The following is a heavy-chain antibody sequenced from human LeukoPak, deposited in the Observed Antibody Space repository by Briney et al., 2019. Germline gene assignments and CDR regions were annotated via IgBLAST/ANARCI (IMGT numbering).Heavy chain of an antibody. V-gene: IGHV3-21*04. CDR3: ARSFITGSVAGPNFDY. CDR1: GFIFSSYN. Sequence: GGSLRLSCAASGFIFSSYNMNWVRQAPGKGLEWVSSISSSGKYIYYADSVKGRFTISRDNAKNSLYLQMNSLRAEDTALYYCARSFITGSVAGPNFDYWGQGTLVTVSS. J-gene: IGHJ4*02. CDR2: ISSSGKYI. D-gene: IGHD6-19*01.